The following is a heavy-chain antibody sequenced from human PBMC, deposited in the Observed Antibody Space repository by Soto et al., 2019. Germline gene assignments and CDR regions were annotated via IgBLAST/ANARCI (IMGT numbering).Heavy chain of an antibody. CDR2: ISGYNGNT. V-gene: IGHV1-18*01. CDR3: ARDPGFGFGYSYAFAMDV. CDR1: GYTFSNYG. J-gene: IGHJ6*02. D-gene: IGHD5-18*01. Sequence: ASVKVSCKASGYTFSNYGISWVRQGPGQELEWMGWISGYNGNTHYEEKVQGRIKMTTDTSTSTTYLELRSLRSDDTAVYFCARDPGFGFGYSYAFAMDVWGQGTTVTVSS.